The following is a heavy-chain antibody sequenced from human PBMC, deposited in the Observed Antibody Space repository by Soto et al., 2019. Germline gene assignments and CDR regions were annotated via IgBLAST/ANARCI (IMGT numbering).Heavy chain of an antibody. CDR1: GFSLATRGVG. V-gene: IGHV2-5*02. CDR2: YYWDDDK. CDR3: APRLEFFGESAFDY. J-gene: IGHJ4*02. D-gene: IGHD3-10*01. Sequence: QITLKESGPTLVKPTQTLTLTCTFSGFSLATRGVGVWWIRQPPGRALECLALYYWDDDKRYSPTLKSRLTLTRDTSTNQVVLTVTNMDPEDTGIYYCAPRLEFFGESAFDYWGQGILVTVSS.